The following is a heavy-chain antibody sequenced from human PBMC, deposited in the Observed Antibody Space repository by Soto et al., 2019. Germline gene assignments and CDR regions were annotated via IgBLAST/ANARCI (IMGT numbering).Heavy chain of an antibody. D-gene: IGHD2-2*03. J-gene: IGHJ6*02. CDR1: GGSISNYY. Sequence: PSETLSLTCTVSGGSISNYYWNWIRQSPGKGLEWIGYIYSSGSTHYNPSLQNRVTISIDTSKNQVSLRLSSVTAADTAVYYCARLNGYCVSTGCHGYYGMDVWGQGTTVTVS. CDR2: IYSSGST. CDR3: ARLNGYCVSTGCHGYYGMDV. V-gene: IGHV4-59*08.